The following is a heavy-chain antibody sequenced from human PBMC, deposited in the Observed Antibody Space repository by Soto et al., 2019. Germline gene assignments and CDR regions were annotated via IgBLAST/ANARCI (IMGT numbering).Heavy chain of an antibody. Sequence: VQLLESGGGLVQPGGSLRLSCVASGFTFSTYTMSWVRQAPGKGLEWVSVITGSGGRPSYADSVQGRFSISRDNPKNTLYLQMNSLRGEDTAMYYCAKARCTTTDCYVPDYWGQGTLVTVSS. CDR2: ITGSGGRP. CDR1: GFTFSTYT. J-gene: IGHJ4*02. D-gene: IGHD1-26*01. CDR3: AKARCTTTDCYVPDY. V-gene: IGHV3-23*01.